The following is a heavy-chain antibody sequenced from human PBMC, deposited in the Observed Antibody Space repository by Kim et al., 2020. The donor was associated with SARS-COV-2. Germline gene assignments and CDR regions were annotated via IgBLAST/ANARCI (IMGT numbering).Heavy chain of an antibody. D-gene: IGHD3-3*01. V-gene: IGHV4-39*01. Sequence: SETLSLTCTVSGGSISSSSYYWGWIRQPPGKGLEWIGSIYYSGSTYYNPSLKSRVTISVDTSKNQFSLKLSSVTAADTAVYYCARPVEMEDEAFDIWGQGTMVTVSS. CDR1: GGSISSSSYY. CDR3: ARPVEMEDEAFDI. J-gene: IGHJ3*02. CDR2: IYYSGST.